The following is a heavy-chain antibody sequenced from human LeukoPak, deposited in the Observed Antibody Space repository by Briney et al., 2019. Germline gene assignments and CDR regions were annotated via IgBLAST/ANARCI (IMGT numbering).Heavy chain of an antibody. D-gene: IGHD1-26*01. CDR3: AKDRDLVGATVDY. V-gene: IGHV3-23*01. CDR1: GFTFSSYA. Sequence: GVLRLSCAASGFTFSSYAMSWVRPAPGKGLEWVSAISGSGGSTYSADSVKGRFTISRDNSKNTLYLQMNSLRAEDTAVYYCAKDRDLVGATVDYWGQGTLVTVSS. CDR2: ISGSGGST. J-gene: IGHJ4*02.